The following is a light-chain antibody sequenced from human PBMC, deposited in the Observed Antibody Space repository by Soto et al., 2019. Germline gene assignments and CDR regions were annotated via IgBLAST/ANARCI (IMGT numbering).Light chain of an antibody. Sequence: ELVLSLSPGTLYLSPGERATLSCRPSQSASSNLAFYQQKPGQAPRLLINGATTRATSIPARFSGSGSGTEFTLTISSLQSEDFAVYYCQQYNNWPPITFGQGTRLEIK. CDR3: QQYNNWPPIT. J-gene: IGKJ5*01. CDR1: QSASSN. CDR2: GAT. V-gene: IGKV3-15*01.